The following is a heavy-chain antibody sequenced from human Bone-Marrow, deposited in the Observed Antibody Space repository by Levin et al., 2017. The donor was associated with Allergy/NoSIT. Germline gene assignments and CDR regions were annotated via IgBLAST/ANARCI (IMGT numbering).Heavy chain of an antibody. CDR2: ISWNGGTI. V-gene: IGHV3-9*01. J-gene: IGHJ6*02. D-gene: IGHD6-19*01. CDR1: GFNFDDYA. CDR3: AKSAVAVGYYYGMDV. Sequence: GGSLRLSCAASGFNFDDYAMHWVRQGPGKGPEWVSGISWNGGTIDYADSVKGRFTISRDNAKNSLYLQMNSLRPEDTALYYCAKSAVAVGYYYGMDVWGQGTTVTVSS.